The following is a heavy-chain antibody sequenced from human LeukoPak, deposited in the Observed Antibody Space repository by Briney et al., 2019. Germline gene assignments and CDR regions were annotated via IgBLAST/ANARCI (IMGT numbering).Heavy chain of an antibody. CDR2: INAGNGNT. J-gene: IGHJ4*02. V-gene: IGHV1-3*01. CDR3: ARHFYGSGTYYHFAY. D-gene: IGHD3-10*01. CDR1: GYTFTNYA. Sequence: ASVKVSCKASGYTFTNYAIHWVRQAPGQRLEWMGWINAGNGNTKYSQKFQGRATLTTDTSTSTAYMELRSLRSDDTAVYYCARHFYGSGTYYHFAYWGQGTLVTVSS.